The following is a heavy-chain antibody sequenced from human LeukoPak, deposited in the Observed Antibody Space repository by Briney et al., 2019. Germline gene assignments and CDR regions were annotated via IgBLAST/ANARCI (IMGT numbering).Heavy chain of an antibody. Sequence: GGSLRLSCAASGFSFSSYAMSWVRQAPGKGLEWVSAIGGTDGSTYYADSVKGRFTISRDNSNNMVYLQMDSLRAEDTAVYFCAKGVSGWPYYFGHWGQGTLVPVSS. CDR2: IGGTDGST. CDR3: AKGVSGWPYYFGH. V-gene: IGHV3-23*01. D-gene: IGHD6-19*01. CDR1: GFSFSSYA. J-gene: IGHJ4*02.